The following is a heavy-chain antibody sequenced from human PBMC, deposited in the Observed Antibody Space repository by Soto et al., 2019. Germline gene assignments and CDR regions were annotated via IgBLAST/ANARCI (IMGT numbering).Heavy chain of an antibody. CDR1: GGSVSSGSYY. D-gene: IGHD6-19*01. Sequence: QVQLQESGPGLVKPSETLSLTCTVSGGSVSSGSYYWSWIRQPPGKGLEWIGYIYYSGSTNYNPSPKSRVTISVDTSKNQFSLKLGSVTAADTAVYYCARVASSGWYANWFDPWGQGTLVTVSS. V-gene: IGHV4-61*01. CDR3: ARVASSGWYANWFDP. CDR2: IYYSGST. J-gene: IGHJ5*02.